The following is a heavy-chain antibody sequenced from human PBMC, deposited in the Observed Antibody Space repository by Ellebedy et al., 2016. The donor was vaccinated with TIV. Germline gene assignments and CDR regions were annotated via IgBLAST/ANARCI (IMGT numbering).Heavy chain of an antibody. CDR1: GSSISSGYY. D-gene: IGHD1-26*01. Sequence: MPSETLSLTCSVSGSSISSGYYWGWIRQPPGRGLEWIGSMYHSGSTYYNPSLKTRVTISVDTPNNQFSLKLSSVTAADTAVYYCASEVGGGPFDYWGQGTLVTASS. CDR3: ASEVGGGPFDY. V-gene: IGHV4-38-2*02. J-gene: IGHJ4*02. CDR2: MYHSGST.